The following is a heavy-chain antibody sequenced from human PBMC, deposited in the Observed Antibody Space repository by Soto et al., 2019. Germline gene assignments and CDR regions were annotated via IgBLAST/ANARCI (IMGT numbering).Heavy chain of an antibody. CDR3: ARGNLLPATATYIDY. V-gene: IGHV3-30-3*01. Sequence: PGGSLRLSCAASGFTFSSYAMHWVRQAPGKGLEWAAVISYDGSNKYYADSVKGRFTISRDNSKNTLYLQMNSLRAEDTAVYYCARGNLLPATATYIDYWGQGTLVTVSS. CDR2: ISYDGSNK. J-gene: IGHJ4*02. CDR1: GFTFSSYA. D-gene: IGHD2-15*01.